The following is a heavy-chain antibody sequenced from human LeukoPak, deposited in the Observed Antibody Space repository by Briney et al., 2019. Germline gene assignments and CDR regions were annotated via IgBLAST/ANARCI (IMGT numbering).Heavy chain of an antibody. D-gene: IGHD6-6*01. V-gene: IGHV3-7*01. CDR2: IKQAGSEK. CDR1: GFTFGSYT. Sequence: GGSLRLSCAASGFTFGSYTMSWVRQAPGKGLEWVANIKQAGSEKYYVDSVKGRFTISRDNAKNSLYLQMNSLRAEDTAVYYCARDLKGSSAFDYWGQGTLVTVSS. CDR3: ARDLKGSSAFDY. J-gene: IGHJ4*02.